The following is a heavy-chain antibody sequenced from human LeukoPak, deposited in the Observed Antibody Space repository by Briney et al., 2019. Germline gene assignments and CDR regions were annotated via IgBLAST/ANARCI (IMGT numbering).Heavy chain of an antibody. J-gene: IGHJ4*02. CDR2: ISGSGGST. Sequence: GGSLRLSCAASGFTFSSYAMSWVRQAPGKGLEWLSAISGSGGSTYYADSVKGRFTISRDNSKNTLYLQMNSLRAEDTAVYYCAKGRASGYYYGFDYWGQGTLVTVSS. CDR3: AKGRASGYYYGFDY. V-gene: IGHV3-23*01. CDR1: GFTFSSYA. D-gene: IGHD3-22*01.